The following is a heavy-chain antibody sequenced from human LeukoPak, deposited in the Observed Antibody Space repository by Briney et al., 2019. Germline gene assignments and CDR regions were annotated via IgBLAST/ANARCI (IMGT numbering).Heavy chain of an antibody. D-gene: IGHD3-3*01. CDR1: GYSFTSYW. Sequence: PGESLKISCKGSGYSFTSYWIGWVRQMPGKGLEWMGIIYPGDSDTTYSPSFQGQVTISADKSISTAYLQWSSLKASDTAMYYCAGHSTNYDFWSGSETYYYYMDVWGKGTTVTISS. V-gene: IGHV5-51*01. J-gene: IGHJ6*03. CDR2: IYPGDSDT. CDR3: AGHSTNYDFWSGSETYYYYMDV.